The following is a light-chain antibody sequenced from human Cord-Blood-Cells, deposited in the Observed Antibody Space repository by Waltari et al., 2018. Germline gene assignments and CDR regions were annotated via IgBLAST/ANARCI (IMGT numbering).Light chain of an antibody. CDR3: QAWDSSNVV. J-gene: IGLJ2*01. CDR1: KLGDKY. Sequence: SYELTQPPSVSVSPGQPASITCSGDKLGDKYACWYQQKPGQSPVLVIYQDSKRPSGIPELFSGSNSGNTATLTISGSQAMDEADYYCQAWDSSNVVFGGGTKLTVL. CDR2: QDS. V-gene: IGLV3-1*01.